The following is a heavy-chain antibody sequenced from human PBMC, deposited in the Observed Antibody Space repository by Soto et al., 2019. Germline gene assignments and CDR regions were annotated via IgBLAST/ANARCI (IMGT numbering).Heavy chain of an antibody. CDR2: IYYSGST. CDR3: ARHVNPGLVEDEVAATPTPRGGMDV. Sequence: QLQLQESGPGLVKPSETLSLTCTVSGGSISSSSYYWGWIRQPPGKGLEWIGSIYYSGSTYYNPSLKSRVTISVDTSKNQFSLKLSSVTAADTAVYYCARHVNPGLVEDEVAATPTPRGGMDVWGQGTTVTVSS. J-gene: IGHJ6*02. D-gene: IGHD2-15*01. V-gene: IGHV4-39*01. CDR1: GGSISSSSYY.